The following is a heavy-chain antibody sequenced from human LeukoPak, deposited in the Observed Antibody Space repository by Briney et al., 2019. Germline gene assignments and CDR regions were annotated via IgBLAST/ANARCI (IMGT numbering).Heavy chain of an antibody. D-gene: IGHD2-2*01. CDR2: INSGGTTV. CDR1: GFIFSTFE. J-gene: IGHJ4*02. CDR3: ARTLSAASPFDY. Sequence: PGGSLRLSCAASGFIFSTFEMNWVRQAPGKRPEWLSYINSGGTTVYYADSVKGRFTISRDNAKSSLYLQMNSLRDEDTAVYYCARTLSAASPFDYWGQGTLVTVSS. V-gene: IGHV3-48*03.